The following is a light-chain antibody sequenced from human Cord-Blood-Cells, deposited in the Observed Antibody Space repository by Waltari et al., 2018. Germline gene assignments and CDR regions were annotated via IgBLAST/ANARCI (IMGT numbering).Light chain of an antibody. CDR2: DVS. J-gene: IGLJ3*02. V-gene: IGLV2-14*01. CDR3: SSYTSSSTWV. CDR1: SSDVGGYNY. Sequence: QSALTQPASVSGSPGQSITISCTGTSSDVGGYNYVSWYQQHPGKAPKLMIYDVSNRPSGVSNRFSGSKSGNTASLTISGRQAEDEADYYCSSYTSSSTWVFGGGTKLTGL.